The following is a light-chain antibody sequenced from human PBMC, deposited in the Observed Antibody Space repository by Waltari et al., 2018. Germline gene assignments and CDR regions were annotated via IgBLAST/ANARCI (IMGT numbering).Light chain of an antibody. CDR3: SSYAGSYTLRL. CDR2: DVT. CDR1: TSDIGPYNY. Sequence: QPRPVSRAPGQSVTISDPGPTSDIGPYNYVSWYQQHPGKVPKLILYDVTKRPSGVPERFSGSKSGNTASLTISGLQAEDEADYYCSSYAGSYTLRLFGTGTKVTVL. J-gene: IGLJ1*01. V-gene: IGLV2-11*01.